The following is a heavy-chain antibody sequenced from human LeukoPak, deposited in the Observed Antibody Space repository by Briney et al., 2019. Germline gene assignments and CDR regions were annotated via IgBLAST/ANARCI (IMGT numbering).Heavy chain of an antibody. J-gene: IGHJ3*02. CDR2: IYYSGRT. CDR1: GGSISSYY. Sequence: SETLSLTCTVSGGSISSYYWSWIRQPPGKGLEWIGYIYYSGRTNYNPTLKSRVTISVDTSKIHFSLKLSSVTAADTAVYYCARHGVLDDAFDIWGQGTMVTVCS. V-gene: IGHV4-59*08. CDR3: ARHGVLDDAFDI. D-gene: IGHD2/OR15-2a*01.